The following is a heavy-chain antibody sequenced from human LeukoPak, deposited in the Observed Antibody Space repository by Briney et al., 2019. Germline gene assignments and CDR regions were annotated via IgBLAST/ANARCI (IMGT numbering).Heavy chain of an antibody. CDR1: GFSLSTSGMC. J-gene: IGHJ4*02. D-gene: IGHD7-27*01. V-gene: IGHV2-70*20. CDR3: ARTWGFRRFEGFDY. Sequence: ESGPTLVNPTQTLTLTCTFSGFSLSTSGMCVSWVRQPPGKALEWLALIDWDDDKYYSTSLKTRLTISKDTSKNQVVLTMTNMDPVDTATYYCARTWGFRRFEGFDYWGQGTLVTVSS. CDR2: IDWDDDK.